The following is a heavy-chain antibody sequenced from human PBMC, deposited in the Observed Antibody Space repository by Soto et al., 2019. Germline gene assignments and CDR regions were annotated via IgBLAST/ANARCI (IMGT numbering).Heavy chain of an antibody. D-gene: IGHD5-12*01. CDR2: INHSGST. J-gene: IGHJ6*02. Sequence: SETLSLTCAVYGGSFSGYYWSWIRQPPGKGLEWIGEINHSGSTNYNPSLKSQVTISVDTSKNQFSLKLSSVTAADTAVYYCARGGSMARWLVGYYYYGMDVWGQGTTVTVSS. CDR3: ARGGSMARWLVGYYYYGMDV. CDR1: GGSFSGYY. V-gene: IGHV4-34*01.